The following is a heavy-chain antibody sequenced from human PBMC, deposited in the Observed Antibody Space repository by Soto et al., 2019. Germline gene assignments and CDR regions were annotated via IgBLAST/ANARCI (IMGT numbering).Heavy chain of an antibody. CDR2: IWYDGSNE. CDR3: ARVPEAGRPLFDY. J-gene: IGHJ4*02. CDR1: GFIFSDFA. Sequence: QSGGSLRLSCAASGFIFSDFAMHWVRQAPGKGLEWVAEIWYDGSNEYYGDSVKGRFTISRDNSKNTLYLQLNSLRAEDTAGYNCARVPEAGRPLFDYWGQGALVTVSS. V-gene: IGHV3-33*01. D-gene: IGHD6-6*01.